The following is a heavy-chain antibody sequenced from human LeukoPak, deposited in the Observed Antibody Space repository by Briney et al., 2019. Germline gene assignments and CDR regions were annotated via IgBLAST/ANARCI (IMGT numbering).Heavy chain of an antibody. CDR1: GFAFSSYA. J-gene: IGHJ4*02. CDR2: ISASGATT. D-gene: IGHD5-24*01. CDR3: AKDRDGYNPSNFDY. Sequence: GESLKISCAASGFAFSSYAMSWVRQAPGEGLEWVSGISASGATTYYADSVKGRFTISRDNSKSTLFLQLSSLRAEDTAVYYCAKDRDGYNPSNFDYWGQGTLVTVSS. V-gene: IGHV3-23*01.